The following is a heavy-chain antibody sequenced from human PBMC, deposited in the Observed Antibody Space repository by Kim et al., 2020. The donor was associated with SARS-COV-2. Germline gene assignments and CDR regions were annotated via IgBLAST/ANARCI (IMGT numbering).Heavy chain of an antibody. V-gene: IGHV4-59*01. CDR2: IYYSGST. D-gene: IGHD6-13*01. CDR1: GGSISSYY. Sequence: SETLSLTCTVSGGSISSYYWSWIRQPPGKGLEWIGYIYYSGSTNYNPSLKSRVTISVDTSKNQFSLKLSSVTAADTAVYYCARDGYIPGTPLLLGYYYG. CDR3: ARDGYIPGTPLLLGYYYG. J-gene: IGHJ6*01.